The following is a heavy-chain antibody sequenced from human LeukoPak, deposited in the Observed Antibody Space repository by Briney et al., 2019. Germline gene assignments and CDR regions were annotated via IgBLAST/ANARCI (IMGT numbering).Heavy chain of an antibody. Sequence: GGSLRLSCAASGFTFSSYWMSWARQAPGKGLEWVANIKQDGSEKYYVDSVKGRFTISRDNAKNSLYLQMNSLRAEDTAVYYCARDRYDILTAHDYWGQGTLVTVSS. V-gene: IGHV3-7*01. CDR3: ARDRYDILTAHDY. CDR2: IKQDGSEK. CDR1: GFTFSSYW. D-gene: IGHD3-9*01. J-gene: IGHJ4*02.